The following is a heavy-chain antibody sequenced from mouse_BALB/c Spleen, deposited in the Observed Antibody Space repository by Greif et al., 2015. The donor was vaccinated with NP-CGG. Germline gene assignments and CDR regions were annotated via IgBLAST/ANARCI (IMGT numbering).Heavy chain of an antibody. J-gene: IGHJ2*01. CDR1: GFTFTDYY. V-gene: IGHV7-3*02. CDR2: IRNKANGYTT. D-gene: IGHD2-3*01. Sequence: EVKLMESGGGLVQPGGSLRLSCATSGFTFTDYYMSWVRQPPGKALEWLGFIRNKANGYTTEYSASVKGRFTISRDNSQSILYLQMNTLRAEDSATYYCARDNDGYFSYYFDYWGQGTTLTVSS. CDR3: ARDNDGYFSYYFDY.